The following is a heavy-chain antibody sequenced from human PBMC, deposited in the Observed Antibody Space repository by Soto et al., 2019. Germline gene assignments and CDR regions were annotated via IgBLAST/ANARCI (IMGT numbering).Heavy chain of an antibody. CDR3: ARGRSDSAGSSFGRRMDV. D-gene: IGHD3-10*01. Sequence: QVQLQESGPGLVKSSETLSLICFVSGEALGSGQSYWNWIRQAPGKGLEWIGHTFVTGATKYSASLMRRVTMSVDTSKSQISLTLTSVTAADSATYFCARGRSDSAGSSFGRRMDVWGQGTTVTVSS. CDR2: TFVTGAT. CDR1: GEALGSGQSY. V-gene: IGHV4-61*01. J-gene: IGHJ6*02.